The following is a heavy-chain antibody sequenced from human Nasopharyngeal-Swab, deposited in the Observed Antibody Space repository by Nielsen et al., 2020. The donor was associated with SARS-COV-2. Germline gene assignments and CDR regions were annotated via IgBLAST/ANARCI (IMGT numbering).Heavy chain of an antibody. J-gene: IGHJ4*02. D-gene: IGHD1-1*01. V-gene: IGHV3-74*01. CDR1: GFSFSIYW. CDR3: ARDSPWQELDY. CDR2: ISSDESTT. Sequence: GESLKISCAASGFSFSIYWMHWVRQPPGKGLVWVSGISSDESTTTYADSVKGRFTISRDNTKNTLYLQMNSLRAEDTAVYYCARDSPWQELDYWGQGTPVTVSS.